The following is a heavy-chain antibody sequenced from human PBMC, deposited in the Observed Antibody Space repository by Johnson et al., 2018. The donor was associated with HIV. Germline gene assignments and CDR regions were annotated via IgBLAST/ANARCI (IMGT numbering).Heavy chain of an antibody. V-gene: IGHV3-53*01. CDR3: TTVRGAFDI. J-gene: IGHJ3*02. D-gene: IGHD3-16*01. Sequence: EVQLVESGGGLIQPGGSLRLSCAASGFTVSSNYMSWVRQAPGKGLEWVSVIYSGGSTYYADSVKGRFTISRDNSKNTLYLQINSLKTDDTAVYYCTTVRGAFDIWGQGTMVTVSS. CDR1: GFTVSSNY. CDR2: IYSGGST.